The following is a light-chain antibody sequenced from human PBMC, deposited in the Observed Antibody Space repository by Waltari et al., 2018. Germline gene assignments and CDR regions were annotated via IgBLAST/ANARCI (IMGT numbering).Light chain of an antibody. V-gene: IGKV3-20*01. CDR3: QHYGHIPVT. CDR1: QSVNRT. CDR2: ATS. Sequence: ESVLTQSPRPLSLSLGERATLSCRASQSVNRTFAWYQQKPGQAPSRLIYATSNRATGIPDRFSGSGSGTDFSLTISRLEPEDFAVYYCQHYGHIPVTFGHGTKVEIK. J-gene: IGKJ1*01.